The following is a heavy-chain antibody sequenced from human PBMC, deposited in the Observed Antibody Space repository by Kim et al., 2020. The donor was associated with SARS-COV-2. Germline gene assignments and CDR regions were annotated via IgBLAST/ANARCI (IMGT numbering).Heavy chain of an antibody. CDR3: ATGIIVVLPGAMDAIPGHFEQ. D-gene: IGHD2-2*01. V-gene: IGHV1-69*13. J-gene: IGHJ4*02. Sequence: SVKVSCKASGGTLSNHAISWVRQAPGQGLEWMGGFIPVYGAAHFAHKFQGRLTITADESTNTAYMDLTSLRSDDTAVYYCATGIIVVLPGAMDAIPGHFEQWGQGTLVTVSS. CDR1: GGTLSNHA. CDR2: FIPVYGAA.